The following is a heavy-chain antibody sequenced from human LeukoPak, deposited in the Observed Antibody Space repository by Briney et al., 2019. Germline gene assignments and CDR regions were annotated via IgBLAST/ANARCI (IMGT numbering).Heavy chain of an antibody. J-gene: IGHJ4*02. D-gene: IGHD2-2*01. CDR1: GFTFSSFV. V-gene: IGHV3-21*04. Sequence: GGSLRLSCGASGFTFSSFVMSWVRQTPGKGLEWVATITAGGSNTYYADSVKGRFTISRDNAKNSLYLQMNSLRAEDTAVYYCARDQRYCSSSSCPWEPFDYWGQGTLVTVSS. CDR2: ITAGGSNT. CDR3: ARDQRYCSSSSCPWEPFDY.